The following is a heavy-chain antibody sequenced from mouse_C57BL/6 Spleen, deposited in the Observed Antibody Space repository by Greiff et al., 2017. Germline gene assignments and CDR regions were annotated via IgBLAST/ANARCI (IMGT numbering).Heavy chain of an antibody. Sequence: EVKVEESGGGLVQPGGSMKLSCVASGFTFSNYWMNWVRQSPEKGLEWVAQIRLKSDNYATHYAESVKGRFTISRDDSKSSVYLQMNNLRAEDTGIYYCTGLPITTVVDYFDYWGQGTTLTVSS. CDR1: GFTFSNYW. CDR2: IRLKSDNYAT. V-gene: IGHV6-3*01. CDR3: TGLPITTVVDYFDY. D-gene: IGHD1-1*01. J-gene: IGHJ2*01.